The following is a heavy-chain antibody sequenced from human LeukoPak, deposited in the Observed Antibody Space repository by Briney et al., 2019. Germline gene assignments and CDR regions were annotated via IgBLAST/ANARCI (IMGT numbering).Heavy chain of an antibody. Sequence: SETLSLTCTVSGGSISSHYWSWIRQPPGKGLEWIGYIYYSGSTNYNPSLKSRVTISVDTSKNQFSLKLSSMTAADTAVYYCARVAYYYYYMDVWGKGTTVTVSS. CDR1: GGSISSHY. CDR2: IYYSGST. CDR3: ARVAYYYYYMDV. J-gene: IGHJ6*03. V-gene: IGHV4-59*11.